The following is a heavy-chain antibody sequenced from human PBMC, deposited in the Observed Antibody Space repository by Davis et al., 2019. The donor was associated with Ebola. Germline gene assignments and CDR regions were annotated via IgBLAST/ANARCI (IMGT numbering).Heavy chain of an antibody. Sequence: SVKVSCKASGGTFSSYAISWVRQAPGQGLEWMGRIIPILGIANYAQKFQGRVTITADKSTSTAYMELSGLRPEDTGVYYCARGDIVATMGSWFDPWGQGVLVTVSS. CDR1: GGTFSSYA. CDR2: IIPILGIA. D-gene: IGHD5-12*01. V-gene: IGHV1-69*04. CDR3: ARGDIVATMGSWFDP. J-gene: IGHJ5*02.